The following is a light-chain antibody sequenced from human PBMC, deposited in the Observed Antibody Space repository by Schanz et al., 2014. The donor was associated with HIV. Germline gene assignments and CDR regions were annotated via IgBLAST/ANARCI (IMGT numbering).Light chain of an antibody. J-gene: IGLJ2*01. V-gene: IGLV1-44*01. CDR2: DDN. Sequence: QSVLTQPPSASGTPGQRVTISCSGSSSNIGSNTVNWYQQLPGTAPKLLIYDDNQRPSGVPDRFSGSKSGTSVSLAISGLQTGDEADYYCGTWDSSLSGVVFGGGTKLTVL. CDR3: GTWDSSLSGVV. CDR1: SSNIGSNT.